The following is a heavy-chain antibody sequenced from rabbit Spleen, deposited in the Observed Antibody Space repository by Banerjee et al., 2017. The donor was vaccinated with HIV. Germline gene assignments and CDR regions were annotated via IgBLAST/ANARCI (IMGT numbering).Heavy chain of an antibody. Sequence: QEQLEESGGDLVQPEGSLTLTCTASGFSLSSYGMCWVRQAPGKGLEWIGCINAGGTIYYASWVNGRFTISRTSSTTVTLQMTSLTAADTATYFCARGSGGGVDGWVDYFDLWGPGTLVTVS. CDR1: GFSLSSYG. J-gene: IGHJ4*01. D-gene: IGHD6-1*01. CDR2: INAGGTI. V-gene: IGHV1S45*01. CDR3: ARGSGGGVDGWVDYFDL.